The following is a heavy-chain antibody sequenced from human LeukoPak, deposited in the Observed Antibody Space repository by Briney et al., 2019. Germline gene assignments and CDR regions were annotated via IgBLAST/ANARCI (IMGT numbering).Heavy chain of an antibody. J-gene: IGHJ6*02. CDR3: ARDYDFWSGYYYYYGMDV. V-gene: IGHV3-74*01. CDR1: GFTFSSYW. CDR2: INSDGSST. D-gene: IGHD3-3*01. Sequence: GGSLRLSCAASGFTFSSYWMHWVRQAPGKGLVWVSRINSDGSSTSYADSVKGRFTISRDNDKNTLYLQMNSLRAEDTAVYYCARDYDFWSGYYYYYGMDVWGQGTTVTVSS.